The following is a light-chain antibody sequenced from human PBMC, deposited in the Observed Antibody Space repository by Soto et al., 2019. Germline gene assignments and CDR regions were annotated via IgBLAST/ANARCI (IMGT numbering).Light chain of an antibody. J-gene: IGKJ4*01. CDR2: AAS. Sequence: IQMTQSPSSLSASVGDRVTITCRASQSISSYLNWYQQKPGKAPKILIYAASSLQKGVPSRFSGSGAGTDFTLTISSLQPEDFATYYCQQSYSTPLTFGGGTKV. CDR1: QSISSY. CDR3: QQSYSTPLT. V-gene: IGKV1-39*01.